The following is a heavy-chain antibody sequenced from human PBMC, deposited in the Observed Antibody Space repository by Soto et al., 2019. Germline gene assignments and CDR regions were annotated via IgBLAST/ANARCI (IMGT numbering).Heavy chain of an antibody. CDR2: INAGNGNT. D-gene: IGHD6-19*01. CDR3: ARGDSSGWYVGYYYYGMDV. V-gene: IGHV1-3*01. Sequence: ASVKVSCKASGYTFASYAMQWVRQAPGQRLEWMGWINAGNGNTKYSQKFQGRVTITRDTSASTAYMELSSLRSEDTAVYYCARGDSSGWYVGYYYYGMDVWGQGTTVTVSS. CDR1: GYTFASYA. J-gene: IGHJ6*02.